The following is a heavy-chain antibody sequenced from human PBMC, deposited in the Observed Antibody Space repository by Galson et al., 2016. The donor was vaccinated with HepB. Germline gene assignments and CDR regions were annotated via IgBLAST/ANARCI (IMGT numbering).Heavy chain of an antibody. CDR1: GFTFRNYA. CDR2: IDGPTPNT. Sequence: SLRLSCAASGFTFRNYALSWVRRAPGKGLEWVSHIDGPTPNTPYADSVRGRFSIYRDNSRDTLYLQMDSVTAEDSAIYYCTTWLSHHFDYWGQGTRVTASS. J-gene: IGHJ4*02. V-gene: IGHV3-23*01. CDR3: TTWLSHHFDY. D-gene: IGHD6-19*01.